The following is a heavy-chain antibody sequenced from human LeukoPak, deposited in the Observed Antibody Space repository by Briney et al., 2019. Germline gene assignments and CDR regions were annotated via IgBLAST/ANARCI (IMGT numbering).Heavy chain of an antibody. Sequence: SQTLSLTCAISGDSVFSDSAAWNWIRQSPSRGLEWLARTYFRSKWYYDYALAVKGRITINPDTSKNQFSLQLNSVTPEDTAVYFCARDPVGGSTIFDSWGQGTLVTVSS. V-gene: IGHV6-1*01. D-gene: IGHD1-26*01. J-gene: IGHJ4*02. CDR3: ARDPVGGSTIFDS. CDR1: GDSVFSDSAA. CDR2: TYFRSKWYY.